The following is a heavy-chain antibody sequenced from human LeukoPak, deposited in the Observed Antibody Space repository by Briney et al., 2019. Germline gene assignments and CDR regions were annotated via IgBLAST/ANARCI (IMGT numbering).Heavy chain of an antibody. CDR2: FDPEDGET. Sequence: GASVKVSCKVSGYTLTELSMHWVRQAPGKGLEWMGGFDPEDGETIYAQKFQGRVTMTEDTSTDTAYMELSSLRSEDTAVYYCATNVRFGVVTWAFDYWGQGTLVTVSS. CDR3: ATNVRFGVVTWAFDY. CDR1: GYTLTELS. D-gene: IGHD3-3*01. V-gene: IGHV1-24*01. J-gene: IGHJ4*02.